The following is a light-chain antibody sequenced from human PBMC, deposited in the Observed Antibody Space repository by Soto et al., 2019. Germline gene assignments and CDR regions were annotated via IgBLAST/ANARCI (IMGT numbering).Light chain of an antibody. CDR3: QQYYSTPLT. J-gene: IGKJ4*01. CDR2: WAS. V-gene: IGKV4-1*01. Sequence: ILITQSPDSLAVSLGERATINCKSSQSVLYSSNNKNYLAWYQQKPGQPPKLLIYWASTRESGVPDRFSGSGSGTDFTLTISSLQAEDVAVYYCQQYYSTPLTFGGGTKVDI. CDR1: QSVLYSSNNKNY.